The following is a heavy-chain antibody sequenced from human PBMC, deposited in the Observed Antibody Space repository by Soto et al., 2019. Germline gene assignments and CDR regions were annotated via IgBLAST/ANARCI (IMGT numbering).Heavy chain of an antibody. CDR1: GFTFSSYA. Sequence: GGSLRLSCAASGFTFSSYAMHWVRQAPGKGLEWVAVISYDGSNKYYADSVKGRFTISRDNSKNTLYLQMNSLRAEDTAVYYCARPLWRNDYNWGYFDLWGSGTLVTV. V-gene: IGHV3-30-3*01. D-gene: IGHD4-4*01. CDR3: ARPLWRNDYNWGYFDL. CDR2: ISYDGSNK. J-gene: IGHJ2*01.